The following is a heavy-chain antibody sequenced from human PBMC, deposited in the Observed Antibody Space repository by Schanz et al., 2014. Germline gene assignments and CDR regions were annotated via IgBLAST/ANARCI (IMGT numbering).Heavy chain of an antibody. Sequence: EVQLLESGGGLVQPGGSLRLSCAASGFTFRGYAMSWVRQAPGKGLEWVSAISSSGGSTYYADSVKGRFTISRDNSKNTLYLQMNSLRAEDTAVYYCAKGRFGELSAFDIWGQGTMVTVSS. J-gene: IGHJ3*02. CDR2: ISSSGGST. CDR1: GFTFRGYA. CDR3: AKGRFGELSAFDI. V-gene: IGHV3-23*01. D-gene: IGHD3-10*01.